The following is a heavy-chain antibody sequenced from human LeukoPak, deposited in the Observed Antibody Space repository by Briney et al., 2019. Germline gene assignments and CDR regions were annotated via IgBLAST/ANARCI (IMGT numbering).Heavy chain of an antibody. V-gene: IGHV1-2*02. CDR2: INPNNGGT. J-gene: IGHJ4*02. D-gene: IGHD4-17*01. Sequence: ASVKVSCKASGYTFSGFYIHWVRQAPGQGLEWMGWINPNNGGTKYAQNFQGRVTMTRDTSISTAYMELDRLRFDDTAVYYCARVRSTVTTRSGYDYWGQGTLVTVSS. CDR1: GYTFSGFY. CDR3: ARVRSTVTTRSGYDY.